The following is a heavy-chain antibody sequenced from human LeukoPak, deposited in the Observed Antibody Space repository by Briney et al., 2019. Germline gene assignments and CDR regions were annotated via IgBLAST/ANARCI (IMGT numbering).Heavy chain of an antibody. D-gene: IGHD3-10*01. Sequence: GGSLRLSCAASGFTFSSYGMHWVRQAPGKGLEWVAVIWYDGSNKYYADSVKGRFTISRDNSKNTLYLQMNSLRAEDTAVYYCASGALMVRGVNFDYWGQGTLVTVSS. V-gene: IGHV3-33*08. CDR3: ASGALMVRGVNFDY. CDR2: IWYDGSNK. J-gene: IGHJ4*02. CDR1: GFTFSSYG.